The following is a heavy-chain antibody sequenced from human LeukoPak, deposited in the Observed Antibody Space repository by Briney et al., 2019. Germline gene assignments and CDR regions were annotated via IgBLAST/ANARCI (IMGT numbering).Heavy chain of an antibody. CDR1: GFTFDTYT. CDR3: VGTAADYYFDY. Sequence: GGSLRLSCEASGFTFDTYTMNWVRQAPGKGLEWVSSISSGSSYILYGDSVKGRFTISRDNAKNSLYLQMNSLRAEDTAVYYCVGTAADYYFDYWGQGTLVTVSS. V-gene: IGHV3-21*01. CDR2: ISSGSSYI. D-gene: IGHD6-13*01. J-gene: IGHJ4*02.